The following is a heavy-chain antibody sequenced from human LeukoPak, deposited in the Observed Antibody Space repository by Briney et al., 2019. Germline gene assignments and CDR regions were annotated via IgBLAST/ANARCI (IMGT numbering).Heavy chain of an antibody. CDR1: GGSFSGYY. CDR3: ARTYYYDSSGRPSDAFDI. V-gene: IGHV4-34*01. J-gene: IGHJ3*02. D-gene: IGHD3-22*01. Sequence: PSETLSLTCAVYGGSFSGYYWGWIRQPPGKGLEWIGEINHSGSTNYNPSLKSRVTISVDTSKNQFSLKLSSVTAADTAVYYCARTYYYDSSGRPSDAFDIWGQGTMVTVSS. CDR2: INHSGST.